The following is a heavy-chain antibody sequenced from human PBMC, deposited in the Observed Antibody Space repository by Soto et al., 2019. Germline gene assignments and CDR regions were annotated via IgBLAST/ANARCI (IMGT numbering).Heavy chain of an antibody. J-gene: IGHJ6*02. V-gene: IGHV3-33*01. CDR3: ARSLGGPAANYYYYGLDV. D-gene: IGHD2-2*01. CDR2: IWYDGSDK. CDR1: GSTFSSYG. Sequence: VQLVESGGGVVQPGRSLRLSCAASGSTFSSYGMHWVRQAPGKGLEWVAVIWYDGSDKNYADSVKGRFTISRDNSMNTLYLQTNRLRAEDTAGYYCARSLGGPAANYYYYGLDVWGQGTTVTVSS.